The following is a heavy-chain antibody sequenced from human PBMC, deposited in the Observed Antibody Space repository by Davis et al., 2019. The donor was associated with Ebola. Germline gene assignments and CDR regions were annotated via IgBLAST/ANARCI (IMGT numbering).Heavy chain of an antibody. J-gene: IGHJ6*02. CDR1: GYTFTGYY. V-gene: IGHV1-2*02. Sequence: VSVKVSCKASGYTFTGYYMHWVRQAPGQGLEWMGWINPNSGGTNYAQKFQGRVTMTRDTSISTAYMELSRLRSDDTAVYYCASGANCSGGSCYGYYYYGMDVWGQGTTVTVSS. CDR2: INPNSGGT. CDR3: ASGANCSGGSCYGYYYYGMDV. D-gene: IGHD2-15*01.